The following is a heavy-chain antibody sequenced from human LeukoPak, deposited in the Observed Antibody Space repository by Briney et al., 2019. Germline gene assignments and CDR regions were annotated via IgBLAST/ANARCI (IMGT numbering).Heavy chain of an antibody. CDR2: VYYSGST. CDR3: ARESRGDWFDP. J-gene: IGHJ5*02. CDR1: GGSVSGYY. V-gene: IGHV4-59*02. D-gene: IGHD5-24*01. Sequence: SETLSSTGVVSGGSVSGYYWGWIRQPPGRGLEWIGYVYYSGSTNYNPSFKSRITISVDTSRNQFSLQLSSVTAADTAVYYCARESRGDWFDPWGQGTLVTVSS.